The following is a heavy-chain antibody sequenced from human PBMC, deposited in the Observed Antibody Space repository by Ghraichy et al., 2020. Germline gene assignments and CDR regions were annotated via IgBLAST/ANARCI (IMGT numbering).Heavy chain of an antibody. Sequence: SETLSLTCTVSGGSISSYYWSWIRQPPGKGLEWIGYIYYSGSTNYNPSLKSRVTISVDTSKNQFSLKLSSVTAADPAVYYCARSEIIDYYGSGSLSPWGQGTLVTVSS. D-gene: IGHD3-10*01. CDR1: GGSISSYY. CDR3: ARSEIIDYYGSGSLSP. J-gene: IGHJ5*02. CDR2: IYYSGST. V-gene: IGHV4-59*08.